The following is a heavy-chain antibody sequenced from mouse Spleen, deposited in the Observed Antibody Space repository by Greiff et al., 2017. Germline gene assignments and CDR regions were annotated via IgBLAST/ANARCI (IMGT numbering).Heavy chain of an antibody. J-gene: IGHJ3*01. V-gene: IGHV1-54*01. CDR3: AGGVPAWFAY. Sequence: VQLQQSGAELVRPGTSVKVSCKASGYAFTNYLIEWVKQRPGQGLEWIGVINPGSGGTNYNEKFKGKATLTADKSSSTAYMQLSSLTSDDSAVYFCAGGVPAWFAYWGQGTLVTVSA. CDR2: INPGSGGT. CDR1: GYAFTNYL.